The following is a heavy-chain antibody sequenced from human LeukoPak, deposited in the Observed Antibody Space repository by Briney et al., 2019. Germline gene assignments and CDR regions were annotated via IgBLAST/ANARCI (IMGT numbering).Heavy chain of an antibody. J-gene: IGHJ5*02. CDR2: ISFSGST. V-gene: IGHV4-59*01. CDR1: GGSISSYY. CDR3: TRDRRDGYNYDDL. D-gene: IGHD5-24*01. Sequence: SETLSLTCIVSGGSISSYYWSWLRQPPGKGLEWIGYISFSGSTESNPSLTSRVTISVDTSKNQFSLNLRSVTAADTAVYYCTRDRRDGYNYDDLWGQGTLVTVSS.